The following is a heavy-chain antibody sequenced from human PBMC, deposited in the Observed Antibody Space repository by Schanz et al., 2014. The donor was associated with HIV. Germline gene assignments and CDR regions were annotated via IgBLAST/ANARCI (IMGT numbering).Heavy chain of an antibody. V-gene: IGHV1-18*01. D-gene: IGHD4-4*01. CDR3: ARDKTVATWAYYYGMDV. CDR1: GYTFTSYG. J-gene: IGHJ6*02. Sequence: QVQLVQSGAEVKKPGASVKVSCKASGYTFTSYGISWVRQAPGQGLEWMGWISAYNGNTKYAQRLQGRVTMTTDTSPSTAYMELRSLRSDDTAVYYCARDKTVATWAYYYGMDVWGQGTTVTVSS. CDR2: ISAYNGNT.